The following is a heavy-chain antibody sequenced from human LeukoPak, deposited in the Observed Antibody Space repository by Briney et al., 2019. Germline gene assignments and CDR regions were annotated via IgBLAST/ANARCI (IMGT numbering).Heavy chain of an antibody. CDR2: IYYTGST. V-gene: IGHV4-59*01. D-gene: IGHD5-12*01. CDR3: ARDLPIVATITAFDI. J-gene: IGHJ3*02. CDR1: GGSISSYY. Sequence: SETLSLTCTVSGGSISSYYWSWIRQPPGKGLEWIGYIYYTGSTNYNPSLKSRVTISVDTSKNQFSLKLSSVTAADTAVYYCARDLPIVATITAFDIWGQGTMVTVSS.